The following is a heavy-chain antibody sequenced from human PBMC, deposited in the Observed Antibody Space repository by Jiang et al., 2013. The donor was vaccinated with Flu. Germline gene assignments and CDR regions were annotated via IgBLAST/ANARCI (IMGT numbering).Heavy chain of an antibody. Sequence: LVESGGGVVQPGRSLRLSCAASGFTFSSYGMHWVRQAPGKGLEWVAVIWYDGSNKYYADSVKGRFTISRDNSKNTLYLQMNSLRAEDTAVYYCARSLCSSTSCYSGWFDPWGQGTLVTVSS. J-gene: IGHJ5*02. CDR3: ARSLCSSTSCYSGWFDP. D-gene: IGHD2-2*01. CDR2: IWYDGSNK. CDR1: GFTFSSYG. V-gene: IGHV3-33*08.